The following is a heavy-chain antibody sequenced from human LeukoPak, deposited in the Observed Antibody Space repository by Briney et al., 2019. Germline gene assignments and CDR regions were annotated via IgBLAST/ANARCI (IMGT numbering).Heavy chain of an antibody. Sequence: ASETLSLTCAVYGGSFSGYYWSWIRQPPGKGLEWIGEINHSGSTNYNPSLKSRVTISVDTSKNQFSLKLSSVTAADTAVYYCARKRCTRCYFDYWGQGTLVTVSS. V-gene: IGHV4-34*01. J-gene: IGHJ4*02. CDR3: ARKRCTRCYFDY. CDR2: INHSGST. CDR1: GGSFSGYY. D-gene: IGHD2-8*01.